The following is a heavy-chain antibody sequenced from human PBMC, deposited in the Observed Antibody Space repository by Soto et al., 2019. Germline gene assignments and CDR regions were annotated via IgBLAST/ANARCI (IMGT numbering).Heavy chain of an antibody. CDR1: GFTFSSYA. V-gene: IGHV3-23*01. CDR3: ATSASGWFRAFGI. J-gene: IGHJ3*02. D-gene: IGHD6-13*01. Sequence: EVQLLESGGGLVQPGGSLRLSCAASGFTFSSYAMSWVRQAPGKGLEWVSAISGSGGTTYYADSVKGRFTFSRDNSKNTLYLHTISLVAEDTAVYYCATSASGWFRAFGIWGQGTVVSVSS. CDR2: ISGSGGTT.